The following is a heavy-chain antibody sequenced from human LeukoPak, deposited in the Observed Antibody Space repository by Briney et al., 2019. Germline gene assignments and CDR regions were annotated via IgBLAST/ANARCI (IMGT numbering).Heavy chain of an antibody. J-gene: IGHJ4*02. D-gene: IGHD6-19*01. V-gene: IGHV3-13*01. CDR1: GFTFIDYD. CDR2: IGIRGDT. CDR3: ARGGIQVSGIDEFDY. Sequence: PGGSLRLSCAASGFTFIDYDMHWVRQVIGKGLDWVSAIGIRGDTHYSGSVKGRFTISRENAESYLYLQMNSLRAEDTAVYYCARGGIQVSGIDEFDYWGQGTLVTVSS.